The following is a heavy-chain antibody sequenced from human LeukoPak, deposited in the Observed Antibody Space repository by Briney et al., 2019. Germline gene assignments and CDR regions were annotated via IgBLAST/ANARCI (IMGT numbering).Heavy chain of an antibody. Sequence: ASVKVSCKVSGKALSDLSIHWLRQPPGKGLEWLGGSDPEDGERIYAQMFQGRVTMTEDTSIDTAYMELSSLRSEDTAVYYCVTGFTTMAVDYFDYWGQGTLVTVSP. D-gene: IGHD5-18*01. CDR2: SDPEDGER. CDR1: GKALSDLS. CDR3: VTGFTTMAVDYFDY. J-gene: IGHJ4*02. V-gene: IGHV1-24*01.